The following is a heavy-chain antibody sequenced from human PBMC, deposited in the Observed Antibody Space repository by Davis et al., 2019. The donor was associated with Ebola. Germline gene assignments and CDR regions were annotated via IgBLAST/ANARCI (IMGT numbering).Heavy chain of an antibody. CDR1: GFTVSSNY. J-gene: IGHJ6*02. CDR3: ARYTDYGMDI. Sequence: GESLKIPCAASGFTVSSNYMSWVRQAPGKGLEWVSVIYSGGITYYADSVKGRFTISRDNSKNTLYLQMNSLRAEETAVYYCARYTDYGMDIWGQGTTVTVSS. V-gene: IGHV3-53*01. CDR2: IYSGGIT.